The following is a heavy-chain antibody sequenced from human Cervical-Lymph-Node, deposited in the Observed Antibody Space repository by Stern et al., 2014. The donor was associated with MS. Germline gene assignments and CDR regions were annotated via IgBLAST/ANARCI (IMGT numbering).Heavy chain of an antibody. D-gene: IGHD6-19*01. CDR2: ISSRSSYI. V-gene: IGHV3-21*01. CDR1: GFTFSTYS. J-gene: IGHJ4*02. Sequence: EMPLVESGGGLVKPGGSLRLSCGASGFTFSTYSMNWVRQAPGKGLEWVSSISSRSSYISYADSVKGRFTISRDNAKNSLYLQMNSLRAEDTAVYYCASGSSGWSGYWGQGTLVTVSS. CDR3: ASGSSGWSGY.